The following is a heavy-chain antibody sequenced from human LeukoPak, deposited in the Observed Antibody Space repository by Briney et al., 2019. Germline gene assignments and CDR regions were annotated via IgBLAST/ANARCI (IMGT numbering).Heavy chain of an antibody. Sequence: GASVKVSCKASGYTFTGYYMHWVRQAPGQGLEWMGRINPNSGGTNYAQKFQGRVTMTRDTSISTAYMELSRLRSDDTAVYYCARGADSSGSLANDYWGQGTLVTVSS. V-gene: IGHV1-2*06. D-gene: IGHD3-22*01. CDR1: GYTFTGYY. J-gene: IGHJ4*02. CDR2: INPNSGGT. CDR3: ARGADSSGSLANDY.